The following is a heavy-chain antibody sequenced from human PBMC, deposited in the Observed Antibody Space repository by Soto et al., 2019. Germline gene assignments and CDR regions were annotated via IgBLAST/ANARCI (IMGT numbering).Heavy chain of an antibody. CDR1: GYTFTSYG. J-gene: IGHJ4*02. V-gene: IGHV1-18*01. CDR2: ISAYNGNT. D-gene: IGHD3-10*01. CDR3: ARDKWDGSGSYYGY. Sequence: GASLKVSCKASGYTFTSYGISWVRQAPGQGLEWMGWISAYNGNTNYAQKLQGRVTMTTDTSTSTAYMELRSLRSDDTAVYYCARDKWDGSGSYYGYWGQGTLVTVSS.